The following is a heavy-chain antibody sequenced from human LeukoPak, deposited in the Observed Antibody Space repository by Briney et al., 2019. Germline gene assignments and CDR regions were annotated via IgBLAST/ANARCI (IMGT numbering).Heavy chain of an antibody. CDR2: ISDSGGRT. Sequence: GGSLRLSCAASGFTFSSYSMNWVRQAPGKGLEWVSAISDSGGRTYYADSVKGRFTISRDNSKNTLYLQMNSLRAEDTALYYCAKDRMVWEYWGQGPLVTVSS. CDR1: GFTFSSYS. V-gene: IGHV3-23*01. J-gene: IGHJ4*02. CDR3: AKDRMVWEY. D-gene: IGHD3-10*02.